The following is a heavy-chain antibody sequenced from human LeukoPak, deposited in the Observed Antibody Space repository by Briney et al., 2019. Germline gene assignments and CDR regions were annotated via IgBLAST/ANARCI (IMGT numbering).Heavy chain of an antibody. CDR3: ARDRRLSAVGSFDH. J-gene: IGHJ4*02. V-gene: IGHV1-2*02. CDR2: INPDSGST. Sequence: ASVKVSCKASGYTVTDYYIHWVRQAPGQGLEWMGWINPDSGSTNYAQRFQGRVTVTLDTSISTAHMELTRLTPDDTAVYYCARDRRLSAVGSFDHWGQGTLVTVSS. D-gene: IGHD6-13*01. CDR1: GYTVTDYY.